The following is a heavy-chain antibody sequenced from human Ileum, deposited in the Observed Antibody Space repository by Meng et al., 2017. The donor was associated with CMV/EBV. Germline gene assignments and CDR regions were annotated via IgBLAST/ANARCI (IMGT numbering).Heavy chain of an antibody. J-gene: IGHJ6*02. CDR3: AKPPQPWGHYYGMDV. V-gene: IGHV3-30*02. CDR2: IRYDGSDK. D-gene: IGHD3-16*01. CDR1: GFTFNSYG. Sequence: GGSLRLSCAASGFTFNSYGMHWVRQAPGKGLEWVAFIRYDGSDKYYVDSVKGRFTFSRDNSKNTLYLQMNSLRAEDTAIYYCAKPPQPWGHYYGMDVWGQGTAVTVSS.